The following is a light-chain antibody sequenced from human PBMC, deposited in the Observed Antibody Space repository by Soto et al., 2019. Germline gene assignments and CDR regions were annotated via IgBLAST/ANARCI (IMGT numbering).Light chain of an antibody. CDR3: QQYGSPWT. CDR2: GAS. CDR1: QSVISSY. Sequence: EIVLTQSPGSLSLSPGERATLSCRASQSVISSYLAWYQQKPGQAPRLLIYGASSRATGIPDRFSGSGSGTDFTLTISRPEPEDFAVYYCQQYGSPWTFGQGAKVDI. V-gene: IGKV3-20*01. J-gene: IGKJ1*01.